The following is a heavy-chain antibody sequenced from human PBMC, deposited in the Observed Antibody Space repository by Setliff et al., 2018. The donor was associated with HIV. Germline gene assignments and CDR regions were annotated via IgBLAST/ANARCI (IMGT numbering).Heavy chain of an antibody. J-gene: IGHJ6*03. CDR3: ASTSLGMTRKPFWYYHMDV. Sequence: SETLSLTCTVSGGAIENLYWTWIRQPSGSGLKWIGYVYSTGSTNYNPSLKSRATMSDDTSKNQISLTLTSVSAADTAVYYCASTSLGMTRKPFWYYHMDVWGHGITVTVSS. D-gene: IGHD7-27*01. CDR1: GGAIENLY. CDR2: VYSTGST. V-gene: IGHV4-59*11.